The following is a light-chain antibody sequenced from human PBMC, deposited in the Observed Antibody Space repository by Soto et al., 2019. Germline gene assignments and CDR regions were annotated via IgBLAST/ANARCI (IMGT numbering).Light chain of an antibody. CDR3: QQYINWYTCT. V-gene: IGKV3-15*01. J-gene: IGKJ2*02. CDR1: KNVSSS. Sequence: ATLPASSGDRAPLSRSATKNVSSSLAWYQQRHGQAPRLLIYGASTSVNGVSARFSGSGSGTDFTLTISSLQSEDFAVYYCQQYINWYTCTFGQGTNVDIK. CDR2: GAS.